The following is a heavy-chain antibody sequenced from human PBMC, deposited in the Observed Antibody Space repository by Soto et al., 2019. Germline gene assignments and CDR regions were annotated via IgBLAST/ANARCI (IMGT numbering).Heavy chain of an antibody. D-gene: IGHD4-17*01. J-gene: IGHJ6*02. CDR2: ISAYNGNT. V-gene: IGHV1-18*01. Sequence: SVKVSCKASGYIFSSFGIVWVRQAPGQGLEWMGWISAYNGNTNYAQKFQGRVTMTTDTSTSTAYVELKSLSSDDTAVYYCAREAWDYGYSYSMDVLCQGTTVTVSS. CDR3: AREAWDYGYSYSMDV. CDR1: GYIFSSFG.